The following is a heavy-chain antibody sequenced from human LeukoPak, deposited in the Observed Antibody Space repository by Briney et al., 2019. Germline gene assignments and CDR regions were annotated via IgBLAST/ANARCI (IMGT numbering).Heavy chain of an antibody. D-gene: IGHD3-10*01. CDR1: GYTFTSYG. J-gene: IGHJ3*02. CDR2: ISAYNGNT. CDR3: ARDKTLKPIWFGEPKHHDAFDI. Sequence: ASVKVSCKASGYTFTSYGISWVRQAPGQGLEWMGWISAYNGNTNYAQKLQGRVTMTTDTSTSTAYMELRSLRSDDTAVYYCARDKTLKPIWFGEPKHHDAFDIWGQGTMVTVSS. V-gene: IGHV1-18*01.